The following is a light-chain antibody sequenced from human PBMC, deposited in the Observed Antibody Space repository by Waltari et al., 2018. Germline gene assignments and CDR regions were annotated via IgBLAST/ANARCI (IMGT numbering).Light chain of an antibody. J-gene: IGKJ2*01. Sequence: DIQMTQSPSTLSASVGDRVTITCRASQNINRWLAWYQQKPGKAPQVVIFQASRLEPGVPSRFSGSGSGTEFTLTISSLQPDDFASYYCQQYKNSFYTFGQGTKLEI. CDR2: QAS. CDR1: QNINRW. CDR3: QQYKNSFYT. V-gene: IGKV1-5*03.